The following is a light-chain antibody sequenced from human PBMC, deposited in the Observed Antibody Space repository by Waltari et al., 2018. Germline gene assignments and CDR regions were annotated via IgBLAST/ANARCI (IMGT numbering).Light chain of an antibody. CDR3: QQRRNLPLT. J-gene: IGKJ4*01. CDR1: QSVGTY. V-gene: IGKV3-11*01. CDR2: DAS. Sequence: EIVLTQSPAILSFSPGERATLPCRASQSVGTYLAWYQQRPGQSPRLLIYDASYRATGIPARFSGSGSETDFTLTISSLQPEDFAVYYCQQRRNLPLTFGGGTRVQI.